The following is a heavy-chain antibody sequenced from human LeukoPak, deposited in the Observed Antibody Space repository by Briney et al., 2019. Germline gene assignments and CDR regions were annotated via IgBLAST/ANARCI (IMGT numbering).Heavy chain of an antibody. CDR1: GFTFSSYG. D-gene: IGHD6-19*01. CDR3: AKDYFMRLYIAVAKDAFDI. Sequence: GRSLRLSCAASGFTFSSYGMHWVRQAPGKGLEWVAVISYDGSNKYYADSVKGRFTISRDNSKNTLYLQMNSLRAEDTAVYYCAKDYFMRLYIAVAKDAFDIWGQGTMVTVSS. V-gene: IGHV3-30*18. CDR2: ISYDGSNK. J-gene: IGHJ3*02.